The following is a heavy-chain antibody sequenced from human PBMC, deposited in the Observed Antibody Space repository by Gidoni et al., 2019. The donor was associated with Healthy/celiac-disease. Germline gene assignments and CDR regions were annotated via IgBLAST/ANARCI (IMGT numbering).Heavy chain of an antibody. CDR1: GFTFSSYG. CDR3: ARERIAAAGDYYYYGMDV. V-gene: IGHV3-33*08. CDR2: IWYDGSNK. Sequence: QVQLVESGGGVVQPGRSLRLSCAASGFTFSSYGMHWVRQAPGKGLEWVAVIWYDGSNKYYADSVKGRFTISRDNSKNTLYLQMNSLRAEDTAVYYCARERIAAAGDYYYYGMDVWGQGTTVTVSS. J-gene: IGHJ6*02. D-gene: IGHD6-13*01.